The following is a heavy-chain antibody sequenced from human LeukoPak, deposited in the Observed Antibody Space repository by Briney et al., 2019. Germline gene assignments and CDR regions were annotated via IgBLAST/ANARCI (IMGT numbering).Heavy chain of an antibody. J-gene: IGHJ6*03. CDR3: AKDLFTEWLPMDV. CDR2: IRYDGSND. Sequence: GGSLRLSCAASGFTFSTYGMHWVRQAPGKGLEWVAFIRYDGSNDYYADSVRGRFSISRDNSKNTLYLQMSSQTPEDTAVYYCAKDLFTEWLPMDVWGKGTTVTVSS. V-gene: IGHV3-30*02. CDR1: GFTFSTYG. D-gene: IGHD3-3*01.